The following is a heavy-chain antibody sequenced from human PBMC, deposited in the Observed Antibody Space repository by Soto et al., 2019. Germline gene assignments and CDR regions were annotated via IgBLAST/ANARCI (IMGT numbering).Heavy chain of an antibody. V-gene: IGHV3-23*01. Sequence: EVQLLESGGGLVQPGGSLRLSCAASGFSFSSKAMSWVRQAPGKGLEWVSIISGSGSSTYYTDSLKGRFTIYRDNSKNMVYLEMNNLRAEDTAVYYCAKENGFQFINLGASGFDYWGQGSLVSVSS. CDR2: ISGSGSST. D-gene: IGHD2-21*01. CDR1: GFSFSSKA. J-gene: IGHJ4*02. CDR3: AKENGFQFINLGASGFDY.